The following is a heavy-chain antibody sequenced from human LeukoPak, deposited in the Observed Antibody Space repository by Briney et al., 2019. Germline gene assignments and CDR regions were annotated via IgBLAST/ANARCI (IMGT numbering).Heavy chain of an antibody. D-gene: IGHD2-8*01. CDR1: GFTFSSYA. V-gene: IGHV3-30*04. Sequence: AGGSLRLSCAASGFTFSSYAMHWVRQAPGKVLEWVAVISYDGSNKYYADSVKGRFTISRDNSKNTLYLQMNSLRAEDTAVYYCARGDARGVYAAFDYWGQGTLVTVSS. J-gene: IGHJ4*02. CDR2: ISYDGSNK. CDR3: ARGDARGVYAAFDY.